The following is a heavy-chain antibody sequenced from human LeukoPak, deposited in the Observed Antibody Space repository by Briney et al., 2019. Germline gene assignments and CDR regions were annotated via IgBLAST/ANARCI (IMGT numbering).Heavy chain of an antibody. V-gene: IGHV1-69*04. J-gene: IGHJ4*02. Sequence: GASVKVSCKASGGTFSSYTISWVRQAPGQGLEWMGRIIPILGIANYAQKFQGRVTITADKSTSTAYMELSSLRSEDTAVYYCARDRSRNDVILGYWGQGTLVTVSS. D-gene: IGHD1-1*01. CDR1: GGTFSSYT. CDR2: IIPILGIA. CDR3: ARDRSRNDVILGY.